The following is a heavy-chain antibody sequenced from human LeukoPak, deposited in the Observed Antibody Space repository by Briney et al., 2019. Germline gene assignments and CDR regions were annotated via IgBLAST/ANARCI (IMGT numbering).Heavy chain of an antibody. CDR3: ARDGFGDTMVRGVISDAFDI. Sequence: SETLSLTCTVSGGSISKSSYYWSWIRQPAGKGLEWIGRIYTSGSTNYNPSLNSRVTISVDTSKNQFSVKLSSVTAADTAVYYCARDGFGDTMVRGVISDAFDIWGQGTMVTVSS. D-gene: IGHD3-10*01. CDR1: GGSISKSSYY. CDR2: IYTSGST. J-gene: IGHJ3*02. V-gene: IGHV4-61*02.